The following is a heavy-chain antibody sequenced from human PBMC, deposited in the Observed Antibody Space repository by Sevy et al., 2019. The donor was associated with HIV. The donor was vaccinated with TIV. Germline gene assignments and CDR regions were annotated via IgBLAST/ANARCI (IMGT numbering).Heavy chain of an antibody. D-gene: IGHD3-10*01. Sequence: SETLSLTCTVSGGSISSSSYYWGWIRQPPGKGVEWIGSIYYSGRTYYNPSLKSRVTISVDTSKNQFSLKLSSVTAADTAVYYCARHGYVTMVRGPQDAFDIWGQGTMVTVSS. CDR2: IYYSGRT. CDR3: ARHGYVTMVRGPQDAFDI. V-gene: IGHV4-39*01. CDR1: GGSISSSSYY. J-gene: IGHJ3*02.